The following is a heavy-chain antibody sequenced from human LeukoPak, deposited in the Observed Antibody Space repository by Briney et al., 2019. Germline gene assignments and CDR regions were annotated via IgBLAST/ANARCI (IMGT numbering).Heavy chain of an antibody. D-gene: IGHD3-22*01. V-gene: IGHV3-23*01. CDR2: ISGSGGST. CDR3: AKDYQVNYYDSSGYPPDS. CDR1: GFTFSSYA. Sequence: GGSLRLSCAASGFTFSSYAMSWVRQAPGKGLEWVSAISGSGGSTYYADSVKGRFTISRDNSKNTLYLQLNSLRAEDTAVYYCAKDYQVNYYDSSGYPPDSWGQGTLVTVSS. J-gene: IGHJ4*02.